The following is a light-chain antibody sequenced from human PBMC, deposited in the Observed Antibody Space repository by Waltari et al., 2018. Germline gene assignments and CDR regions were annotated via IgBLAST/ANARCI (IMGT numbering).Light chain of an antibody. CDR3: MQALQTPPT. CDR2: LGS. J-gene: IGKJ2*01. CDR1: QSLLHSNGYNY. Sequence: DIVMTQSPLSLPVTPGEQDSISCRSSQSLLHSNGYNYLDWYLQKPGQSPQLLIYLGSNRASGVPDRFSGSGSGTDFTLKISRVEAEDVGVYYCMQALQTPPTFGQGTKLEI. V-gene: IGKV2-28*01.